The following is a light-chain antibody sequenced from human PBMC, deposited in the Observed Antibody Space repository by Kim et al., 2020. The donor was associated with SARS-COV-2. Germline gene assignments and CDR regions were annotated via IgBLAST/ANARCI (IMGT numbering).Light chain of an antibody. CDR1: QGITKD. V-gene: IGKV1-16*01. CDR3: QQYNSYPRT. Sequence: ASVGDIVTIACQASQGITKDFAWFQQKPGKAPKSLIYAASNFQSGVPSRFSGSGSGTDFTLTISSLQPEDFATNYCQQYNSYPRTFGQGTKVIIK. J-gene: IGKJ1*01. CDR2: AAS.